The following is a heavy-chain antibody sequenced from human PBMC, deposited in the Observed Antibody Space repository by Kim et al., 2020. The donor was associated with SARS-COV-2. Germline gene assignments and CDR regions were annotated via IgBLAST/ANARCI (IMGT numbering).Heavy chain of an antibody. CDR3: ARGGVNTAMVGVDY. V-gene: IGHV1-69*04. J-gene: IGHJ4*02. Sequence: AQRFRGRVTITADTSTSTAYMELSSLRSEDTAVYYCARGGVNTAMVGVDYWGQGTLVTVSS. D-gene: IGHD5-18*01.